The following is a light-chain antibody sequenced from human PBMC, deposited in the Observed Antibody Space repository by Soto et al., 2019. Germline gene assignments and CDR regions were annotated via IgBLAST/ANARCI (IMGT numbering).Light chain of an antibody. CDR2: DAS. J-gene: IGKJ5*01. Sequence: VLTQYPATLSFCPFEIATLSFSTILIFSLYFDFYQQKPCQAPRLLISDASNRATGIPARFSGSGSGTDFTLTISRLEPEDFGVYYCNQRQYWPPITFGQGTRLEIK. V-gene: IGKV3-11*01. CDR3: NQRQYWPPIT. CDR1: LIFSLY.